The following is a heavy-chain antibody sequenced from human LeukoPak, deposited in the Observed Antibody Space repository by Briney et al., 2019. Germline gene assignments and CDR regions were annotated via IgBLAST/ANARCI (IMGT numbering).Heavy chain of an antibody. V-gene: IGHV3-30*03. CDR1: GFTFSSYG. CDR3: ASYDILTGYHSPFDY. D-gene: IGHD3-9*01. Sequence: GGSLRLSCAASGFTFSSYGMHWVRQAPGKGLEWVAVISYDGKNMYYADSVTGRFTISRDNSQNTLYLQMNSLRVEDTGVYYCASYDILTGYHSPFDYWGQGSLVTVSS. J-gene: IGHJ4*02. CDR2: ISYDGKNM.